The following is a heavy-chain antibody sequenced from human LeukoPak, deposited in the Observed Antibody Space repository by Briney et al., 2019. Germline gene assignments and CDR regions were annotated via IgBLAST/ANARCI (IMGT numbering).Heavy chain of an antibody. CDR3: AKAGSYYDSRFDY. V-gene: IGHV3-30*18. CDR1: GFTFSSYR. J-gene: IGHJ4*02. CDR2: ISYDGRNK. Sequence: GGSLRLSCAASGFTFSSYRMNWVREAPGKVREGLAVISYDGRNKYYADSVKGRFTISRDNSKNTLYLQMNSLRAEDTALYYCAKAGSYYDSRFDYWGQGTLVTVSS. D-gene: IGHD3-22*01.